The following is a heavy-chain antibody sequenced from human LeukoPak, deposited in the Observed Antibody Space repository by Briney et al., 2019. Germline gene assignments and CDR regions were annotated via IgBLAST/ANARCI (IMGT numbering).Heavy chain of an antibody. CDR3: ATDSSGYYLPLFDH. CDR1: GYPFTYYY. Sequence: GASVKVSCKASGYPFTYYYIHWVRQAPGQGLEWMGWINPNTGGAIYAQKFQGRVTMTRDTSISTAYMELSRLRSDDTAVYYCATDSSGYYLPLFDHWGQGTPVTVSS. J-gene: IGHJ4*02. D-gene: IGHD3-22*01. V-gene: IGHV1-2*02. CDR2: INPNTGGA.